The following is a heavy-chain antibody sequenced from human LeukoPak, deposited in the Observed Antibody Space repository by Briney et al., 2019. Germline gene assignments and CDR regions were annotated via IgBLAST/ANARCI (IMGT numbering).Heavy chain of an antibody. D-gene: IGHD1-26*01. Sequence: GGSLRLSCAASGFTFSSYGMHWVRQAPGKGLEWVAFIRYDGSNKYYADSVKGRFTISRDNSKNTLYLQMNSLRAEDTAVYYCAKYRHGFRFIVGARYFDYWGQGTLVTVSS. CDR1: GFTFSSYG. CDR2: IRYDGSNK. CDR3: AKYRHGFRFIVGARYFDY. J-gene: IGHJ4*02. V-gene: IGHV3-30*02.